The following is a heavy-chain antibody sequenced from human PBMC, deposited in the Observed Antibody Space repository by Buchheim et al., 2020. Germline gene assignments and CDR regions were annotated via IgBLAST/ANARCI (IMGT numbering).Heavy chain of an antibody. CDR1: GGSISSGDYY. V-gene: IGHV4-30-4*01. Sequence: QVQLQESGPGLVKPSQTLSLTCTVSGGSISSGDYYWSWIRQPPGKGLEWIGYIDYSGSTYYNPSLKSRVTISVDTSKNQFSLKLSSVTAADTAVYYCASGWRCSGGSCYTYYGMDVLGQGTT. CDR2: IDYSGST. J-gene: IGHJ6*02. D-gene: IGHD2-15*01. CDR3: ASGWRCSGGSCYTYYGMDV.